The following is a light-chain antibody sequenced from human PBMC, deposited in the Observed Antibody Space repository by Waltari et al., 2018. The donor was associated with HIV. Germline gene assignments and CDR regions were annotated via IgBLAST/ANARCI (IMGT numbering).Light chain of an antibody. CDR1: SSNLGNNY. CDR3: GTWDSSLTAGV. Sequence: QSVLTQPPSVSAAPGQKVTISCSGSSSNLGNNYVSWYQQLPGTAPKLLIYDNNKRPSGIPDLFSGPKSGTSATLGITGLQTWDEADYYCGTWDSSLTAGVFGGGTKLTVL. CDR2: DNN. V-gene: IGLV1-51*01. J-gene: IGLJ3*02.